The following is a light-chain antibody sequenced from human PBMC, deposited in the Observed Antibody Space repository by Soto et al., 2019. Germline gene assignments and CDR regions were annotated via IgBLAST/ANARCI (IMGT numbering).Light chain of an antibody. CDR3: NSYTNSRTRV. J-gene: IGLJ1*01. V-gene: IGLV2-14*01. CDR2: DVT. Sequence: QYVLTQPASVSASPGQSVTISCTGTSSDVGSGYNYVSWYQQHPGKAPKLLIYDVTNRPSGVSDRFSGSKSGNTASLTISGLQAEDEADYYCNSYTNSRTRVFGTGTKVTVL. CDR1: SSDVGSGYNY.